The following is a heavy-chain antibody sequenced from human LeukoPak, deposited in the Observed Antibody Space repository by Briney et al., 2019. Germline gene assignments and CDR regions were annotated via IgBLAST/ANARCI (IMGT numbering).Heavy chain of an antibody. Sequence: GGSLRLSCAASGFTFSSYWMNWVRQAPGKGLVWVSRIASDGSSTTYADSVKGRFSISRDNAKNTLYLQMNSLRAEDTAVYYCARDPLWLGEFETDYWGQGTLVTVSS. CDR3: ARDPLWLGEFETDY. CDR1: GFTFSSYW. CDR2: IASDGSST. J-gene: IGHJ4*02. V-gene: IGHV3-74*01. D-gene: IGHD3-10*01.